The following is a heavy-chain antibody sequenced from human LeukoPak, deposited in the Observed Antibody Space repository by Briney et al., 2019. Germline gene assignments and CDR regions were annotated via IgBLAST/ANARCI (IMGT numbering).Heavy chain of an antibody. D-gene: IGHD2-21*02. CDR1: GYTFTGYG. CDR2: ISAYNGNT. V-gene: IGHV1-18*01. Sequence: GASVKVSCKASGYTFTGYGISWVRQAPGQGLEWMGWISAYNGNTNYAQKLQGRVTMTTDTSTSTAYMELRSLRSDDTAVYYCAISQIVVVTEGAFDIWGQGTMVTVSS. J-gene: IGHJ3*02. CDR3: AISQIVVVTEGAFDI.